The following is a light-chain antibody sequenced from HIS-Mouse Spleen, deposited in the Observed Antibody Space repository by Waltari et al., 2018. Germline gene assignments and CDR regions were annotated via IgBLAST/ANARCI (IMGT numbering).Light chain of an antibody. V-gene: IGLV3-10*01. CDR1: ALPKKY. CDR3: YSTDSSGNHRV. Sequence: SYELTQPPSVSVSPGQTARITCPGHALPKKYAYWYQQKSGQAPVLVIYEDSKRPSWIPERFSGSSSGTMATLTISGAQVEDEADYYCYSTDSSGNHRVFGGGTKLTVL. CDR2: EDS. J-gene: IGLJ2*01.